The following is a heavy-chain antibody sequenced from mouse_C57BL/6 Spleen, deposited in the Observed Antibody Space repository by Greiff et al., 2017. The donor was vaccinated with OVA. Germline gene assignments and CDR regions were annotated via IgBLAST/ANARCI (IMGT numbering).Heavy chain of an antibody. V-gene: IGHV1-82*01. J-gene: IGHJ1*03. CDR1: GYAFSSSW. CDR2: IYPGDGDT. CDR3: ARSVYGSSYVYWYFDV. D-gene: IGHD1-1*01. Sequence: QVQLQQSGPELVKPGASVKISCKASGYAFSSSWMNWVKQRPGKGLEWIGRIYPGDGDTNYNGKFKGKATLTADKSSSTAYMQLSSLTSEDSAVYFCARSVYGSSYVYWYFDVWGTGTTVTVSS.